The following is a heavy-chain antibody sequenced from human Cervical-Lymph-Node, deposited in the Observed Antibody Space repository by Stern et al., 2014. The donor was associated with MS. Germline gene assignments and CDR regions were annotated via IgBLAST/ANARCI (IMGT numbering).Heavy chain of an antibody. CDR3: ARDPDSYYFDY. J-gene: IGHJ4*02. Sequence: QVQLQESGPGLVKPSETLSLTCTVSGGSVSSGSYYWSWIRQSPGKGLELIGYIYYSGSTNYNPSLKSRVTISVDASKNQFSLKVSSVTAADTAVYYCARDPDSYYFDYWGQGTLVTVSS. D-gene: IGHD1-14*01. CDR2: IYYSGST. V-gene: IGHV4-61*01. CDR1: GGSVSSGSYY.